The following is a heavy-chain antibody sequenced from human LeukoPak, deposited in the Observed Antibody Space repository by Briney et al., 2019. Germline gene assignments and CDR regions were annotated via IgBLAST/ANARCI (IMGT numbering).Heavy chain of an antibody. CDR2: INHSGST. CDR3: ARGVKYQLLLNWFDP. J-gene: IGHJ5*02. CDR1: GGSFSGYN. D-gene: IGHD2-2*01. V-gene: IGHV4-34*01. Sequence: SETLSLTCAVYGGSFSGYNWSWIRQPPGKGLEWIGEINHSGSTNYNPSLKSRVTISVDTSKNQFSLKLSSVTAADTAVYYCARGVKYQLLLNWFDPWGQGTLVTVSS.